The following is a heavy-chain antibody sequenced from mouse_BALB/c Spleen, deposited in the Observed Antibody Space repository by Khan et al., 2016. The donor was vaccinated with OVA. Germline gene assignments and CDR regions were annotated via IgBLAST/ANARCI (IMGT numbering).Heavy chain of an antibody. Sequence: QVRLQQSGAELVNPGASVNLSCKASGYTLTSYWMHWVKQRPGQGLEWIGEINPSNGRTNYYEKIKSKATLTVNKYSRTAYMQLSSPKSEDSEVYYCAKRLSNFDYWGQGTTLTVSS. CDR3: AKRLSNFDY. J-gene: IGHJ2*01. CDR2: INPSNGRT. CDR1: GYTLTSYW. V-gene: IGHV1S81*02. D-gene: IGHD1-3*01.